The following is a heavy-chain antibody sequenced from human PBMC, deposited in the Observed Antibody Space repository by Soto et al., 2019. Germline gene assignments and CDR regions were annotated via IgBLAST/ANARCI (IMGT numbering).Heavy chain of an antibody. CDR3: ARGAGYSGNDPLDY. Sequence: SETLSLTCAVYGGSFSGYYWSWIRQPPGKGLEWIGEINHSGSTNYNPSLKSRVTISVDTSKNQFSLKLSSVTAADTALYYCARGAGYSGNDPLDYWGQGTQVTVSS. CDR2: INHSGST. CDR1: GGSFSGYY. V-gene: IGHV4-34*01. D-gene: IGHD5-12*01. J-gene: IGHJ4*02.